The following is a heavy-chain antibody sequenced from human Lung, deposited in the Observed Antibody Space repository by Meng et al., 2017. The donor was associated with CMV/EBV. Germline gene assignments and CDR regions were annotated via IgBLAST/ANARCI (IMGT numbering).Heavy chain of an antibody. V-gene: IGHV3-53*01. J-gene: IGHJ4*02. CDR2: IYSSGSGRT. D-gene: IGHD3-9*01. CDR3: VRAPSYDILTAYPMAFDF. CDR1: GFTVSRNY. Sequence: GEXXKISCAASGFTVSRNYMNWVRQTPGKGLEWVSVIYSSGSGRTKYADSVKGRFTISRDNSKNTVFLQMNSLRAYDTAVYYCVRAPSYDILTAYPMAFDFXGQGXLVTVSS.